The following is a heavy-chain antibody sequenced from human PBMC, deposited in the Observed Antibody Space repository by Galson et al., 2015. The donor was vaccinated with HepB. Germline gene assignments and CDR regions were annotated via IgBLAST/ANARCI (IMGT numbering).Heavy chain of an antibody. CDR1: GFTFSSYG. Sequence: SLRLSCAASGFTFSSYGMHWVRQAPGKGLEWVAVIWYDGSNKYYADSVKGRFTISRDNSKNTLYLQMNSLRTEDTAVYYCARYVVPATIAFPAPDDMDVWGQGTTVTVSS. D-gene: IGHD2-2*01. V-gene: IGHV3-33*01. CDR2: IWYDGSNK. J-gene: IGHJ6*02. CDR3: ARYVVPATIAFPAPDDMDV.